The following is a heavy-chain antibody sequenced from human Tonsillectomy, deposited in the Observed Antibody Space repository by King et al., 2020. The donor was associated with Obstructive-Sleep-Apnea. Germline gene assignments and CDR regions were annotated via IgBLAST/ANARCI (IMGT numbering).Heavy chain of an antibody. J-gene: IGHJ4*02. Sequence: QLVQSGGGLVQPGGSLRLSCVASGFSFSLYDMHWVRQPIGKGLEWVSVSGTGGEIYYADSVKGRFSISRENAKNSLYLQMNSLKVEDTAVYYYVRGGSASSEGEFDYWGQGILVTVSS. CDR2: SGTGGEI. CDR1: GFSFSLYD. V-gene: IGHV3-13*04. CDR3: VRGGSASSEGEFDY. D-gene: IGHD3-16*01.